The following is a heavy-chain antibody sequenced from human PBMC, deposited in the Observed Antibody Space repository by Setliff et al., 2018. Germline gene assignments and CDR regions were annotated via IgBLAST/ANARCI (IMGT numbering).Heavy chain of an antibody. V-gene: IGHV1-2*02. CDR1: GYTFTGYY. CDR3: ARDEKVLLWFGELPYKALDI. CDR2: INPNSGGT. D-gene: IGHD3-10*01. Sequence: ASVKVSCKASGYTFTGYYMHWVRQAPGQGLEWMGWINPNSGGTNYAQKFQGRVTMTRDTSISTAYMELSRLRSDDTAVYYCARDEKVLLWFGELPYKALDIWGQGTMVTVSS. J-gene: IGHJ3*02.